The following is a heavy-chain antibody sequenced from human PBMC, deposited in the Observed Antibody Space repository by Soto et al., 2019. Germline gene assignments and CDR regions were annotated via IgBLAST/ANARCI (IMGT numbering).Heavy chain of an antibody. CDR3: ARDQVAGTYYFDY. Sequence: ASVKVSCKASGYTFTSHYMHWVRQAPGQGLEWMGIINPSGGSTTYAQKFQGRVTMTRDTSTSTVYMELSSLRSEDTAVYYCARDQVAGTYYFDYWGQGTLVTLSS. V-gene: IGHV1-46*01. CDR2: INPSGGST. J-gene: IGHJ4*02. D-gene: IGHD2-15*01. CDR1: GYTFTSHY.